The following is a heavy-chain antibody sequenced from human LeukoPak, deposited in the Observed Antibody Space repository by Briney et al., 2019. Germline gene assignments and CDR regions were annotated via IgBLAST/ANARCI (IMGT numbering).Heavy chain of an antibody. Sequence: PGRSLRLSCAASGFTFSSYGMHWVRQAPGKGLEWVAVISYDGSNKYYADSVKGRFTISRDNSKNTLYLQMNSLRAEDTAVYYCAKDHGYSSSSANDHWGQGALVTVSS. V-gene: IGHV3-30*18. D-gene: IGHD6-6*01. CDR2: ISYDGSNK. J-gene: IGHJ4*02. CDR3: AKDHGYSSSSANDH. CDR1: GFTFSSYG.